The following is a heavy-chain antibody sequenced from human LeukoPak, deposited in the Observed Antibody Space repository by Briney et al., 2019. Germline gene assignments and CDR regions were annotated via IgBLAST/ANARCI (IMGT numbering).Heavy chain of an antibody. Sequence: XSXXRXAXXXXXXWMGGFIPIFGTANYAQTFQGRGTINADESTSTAYMELSSLRSEDTAVYYCARGPLYYFDYWGQGTLVTVSS. CDR3: ARGPLYYFDY. CDR2: FIPIFGTA. J-gene: IGHJ4*02. V-gene: IGHV1-69*01.